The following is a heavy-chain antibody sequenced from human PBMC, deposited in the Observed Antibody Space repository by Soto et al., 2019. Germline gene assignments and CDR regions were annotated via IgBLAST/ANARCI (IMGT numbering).Heavy chain of an antibody. D-gene: IGHD5-18*01. Sequence: SETLSLTCTVSGGSISSYYWSWIRQPPGKGLEWIGYIYYSGGTNYNPSLKSRVTISVDTSKNQFSLKLSSVTAADTAVYYCARERGYSYHRENWFDPWGQGTLVTVSS. CDR1: GGSISSYY. V-gene: IGHV4-59*01. CDR3: ARERGYSYHRENWFDP. J-gene: IGHJ5*02. CDR2: IYYSGGT.